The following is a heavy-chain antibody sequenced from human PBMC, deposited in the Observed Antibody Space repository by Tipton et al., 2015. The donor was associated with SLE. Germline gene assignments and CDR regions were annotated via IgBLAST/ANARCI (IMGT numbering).Heavy chain of an antibody. CDR1: GASITSGSHY. D-gene: IGHD3-10*01. CDR2: IYYSGST. CDR3: ARGTTYYGAGPVEF. J-gene: IGHJ4*02. Sequence: TLSLTCTVSGASITSGSHYWSWIRQHPEKGLEWIGYIYYSGSTYYTPSLESRVTMSVDTSNNQFFLSLSSVTAADTAIYYCARGTTYYGAGPVEFWGQGTRVTVSS. V-gene: IGHV4-31*03.